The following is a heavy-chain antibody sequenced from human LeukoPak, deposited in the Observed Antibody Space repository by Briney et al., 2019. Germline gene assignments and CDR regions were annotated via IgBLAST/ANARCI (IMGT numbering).Heavy chain of an antibody. Sequence: SETLSLTCTVSGGSISSYYWSWIRQPAGKGLEWIGRIYTSGSTNYNPSLKSRVTMSVDTSKNQFSLKLSSVTAADTAVYYCARAYCSGGSCYYRYYFDYWGQGTLVTVS. D-gene: IGHD2-15*01. V-gene: IGHV4-4*07. J-gene: IGHJ4*02. CDR2: IYTSGST. CDR3: ARAYCSGGSCYYRYYFDY. CDR1: GGSISSYY.